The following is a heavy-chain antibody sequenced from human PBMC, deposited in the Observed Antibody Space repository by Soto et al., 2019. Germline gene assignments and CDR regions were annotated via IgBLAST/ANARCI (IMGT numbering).Heavy chain of an antibody. CDR2: IYPGDSDT. CDR1: GYSCTGYW. D-gene: IGHD2-21*02. V-gene: IGHV5-51*01. J-gene: IGHJ3*02. CDR3: ASSVVVTAIYPNDAFDI. Sequence: VELQKISRKGSGYSCTGYWSGWVRQMPGKGLEWMGIIYPGDSDTRYSPSFQGQVTISADKSISTAYLQWSSLKASDTAMYYCASSVVVTAIYPNDAFDIWGQGTMVTVSS.